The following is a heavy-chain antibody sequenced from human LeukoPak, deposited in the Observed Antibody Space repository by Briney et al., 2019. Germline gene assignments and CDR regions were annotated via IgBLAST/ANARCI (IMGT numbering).Heavy chain of an antibody. D-gene: IGHD3-22*01. J-gene: IGHJ4*02. CDR2: ISGSGGST. CDR3: AKGIKWYYYDSSGYYYERYFDY. V-gene: IGHV3-23*01. CDR1: GFTFSSYA. Sequence: GGSLRPSCAASGFTFSSYAMSWVRQAPGKGLEWVSAISGSGGSTYYADSVKGRFTISRDNSKNTLYLQMNSLRAEDTAVYYCAKGIKWYYYDSSGYYYERYFDYWGQGTLVTVSS.